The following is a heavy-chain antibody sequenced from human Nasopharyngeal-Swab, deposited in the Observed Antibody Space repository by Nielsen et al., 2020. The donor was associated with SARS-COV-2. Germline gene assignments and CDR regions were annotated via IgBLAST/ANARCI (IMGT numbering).Heavy chain of an antibody. CDR2: IAIDGSNYE. J-gene: IGHJ4*02. D-gene: IGHD6-19*01. Sequence: GESLKISCVGSGISFSTSVIQWVRQAPGKGLEWVAVIAIDGSNYEQYADSVKGRFTISRDSSKNTLYLQMNSLRAEDTAVYYCAREDNGIGWSTFDYWGQGTLVTVSS. CDR3: AREDNGIGWSTFDY. V-gene: IGHV3-30-3*01. CDR1: GISFSTSV.